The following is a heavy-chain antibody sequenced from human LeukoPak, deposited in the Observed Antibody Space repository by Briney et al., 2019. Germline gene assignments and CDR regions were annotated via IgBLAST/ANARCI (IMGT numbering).Heavy chain of an antibody. J-gene: IGHJ3*02. Sequence: SETLSLTCTVSGGSISSYYWSWIRQPPGKGLEWIGYIYYSGSTNYNPSLKSRVTISVDTSKNQFSLKLSSVTAADTAVYYCARHGEDDSSSYYVREHAFDIWGQGTMVTVSS. CDR3: ARHGEDDSSSYYVREHAFDI. V-gene: IGHV4-59*08. D-gene: IGHD3-22*01. CDR2: IYYSGST. CDR1: GGSISSYY.